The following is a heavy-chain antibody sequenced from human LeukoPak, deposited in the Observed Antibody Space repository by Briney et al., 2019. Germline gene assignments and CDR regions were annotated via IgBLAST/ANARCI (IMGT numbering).Heavy chain of an antibody. Sequence: GRSLRLSCAASGFTFSSYGMHWVRQAPGKGLEWVAVISYDGSNKYYADSVKGRFTISRDNSKNTLYLQMNSLRAEDTAVYYCAKGRGGAFDIWGQGTMVTVSS. CDR3: AKGRGGAFDI. J-gene: IGHJ3*02. CDR1: GFTFSSYG. D-gene: IGHD3-3*01. V-gene: IGHV3-30*18. CDR2: ISYDGSNK.